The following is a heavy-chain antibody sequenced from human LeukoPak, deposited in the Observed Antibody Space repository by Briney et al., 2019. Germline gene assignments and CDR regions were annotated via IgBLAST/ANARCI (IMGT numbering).Heavy chain of an antibody. J-gene: IGHJ5*02. CDR2: ISAYNGNT. CDR3: ARDEGAANWFDP. CDR1: GGTFSSYA. V-gene: IGHV1-18*01. Sequence: ASVKVSCKASGGTFSSYAISWVRQAPGQGLEWMGWISAYNGNTNYAQKLQGRVTMTTDTSTSTAYMELRSLRSDDTAVYYCARDEGAANWFDPWGQGTLVTVSS. D-gene: IGHD1-26*01.